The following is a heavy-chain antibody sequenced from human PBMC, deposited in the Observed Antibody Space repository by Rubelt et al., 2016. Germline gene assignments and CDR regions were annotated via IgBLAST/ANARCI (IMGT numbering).Heavy chain of an antibody. D-gene: IGHD3-3*01. CDR2: IFYDGSA. CDR1: GGSISGLY. Sequence: QVQLQESGPGLVKPSETLSLTCTVSGGSISGLYWSWIRQPPGKGLEWIGYIFYDGSANYNPSLSSRVAMSVDSSKNQVSLRLTSVTAADTATYYCARHHSIFGVVIVSNDAVDIWGQGTMVTVSS. V-gene: IGHV4-59*08. J-gene: IGHJ3*02. CDR3: ARHHSIFGVVIVSNDAVDI.